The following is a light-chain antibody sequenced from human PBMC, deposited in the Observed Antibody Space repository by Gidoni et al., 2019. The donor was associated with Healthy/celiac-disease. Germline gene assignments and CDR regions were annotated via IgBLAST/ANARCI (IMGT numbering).Light chain of an antibody. CDR3: QQSYSTSPLT. CDR2: AAS. Sequence: DIQMTQSPSSLSASVGDRVTITCRASQSISSYLNWYQQKPGKAPKLLIYAASSLQSGVQSRFSGSGSGTDFTLTISSLQPEDFATYYCQQSYSTSPLTFGGXTKVEIK. CDR1: QSISSY. J-gene: IGKJ4*01. V-gene: IGKV1-39*01.